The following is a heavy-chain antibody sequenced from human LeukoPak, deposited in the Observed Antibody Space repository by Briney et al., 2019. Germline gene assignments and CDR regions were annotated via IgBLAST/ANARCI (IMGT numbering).Heavy chain of an antibody. J-gene: IGHJ4*02. CDR1: GFTFSNYW. CDR2: IKQDGSEK. D-gene: IGHD3-22*01. CDR3: AKDSGPYTSGYYGH. Sequence: GGSLRLSCAASGFTFSNYWMNWVRQAPGKGLEWVANIKQDGSEKYYVDSVKGRFTISRDNAKNSLYLQMNSLRAEDTAVYYCAKDSGPYTSGYYGHWGQGTLVTVSS. V-gene: IGHV3-7*05.